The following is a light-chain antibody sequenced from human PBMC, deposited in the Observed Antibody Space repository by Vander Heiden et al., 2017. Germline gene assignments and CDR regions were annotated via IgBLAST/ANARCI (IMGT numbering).Light chain of an antibody. Sequence: RVTITCRASQSISSYLNWYQQKPGKAPNLLIYAASRLQSGVPSRFSGSGSGTDFTLTSSRLQSEDFATYYWQQSYSTLTFGGGTKVEIK. J-gene: IGKJ4*01. CDR3: QQSYSTLT. CDR2: AAS. V-gene: IGKV1-39*01. CDR1: QSISSY.